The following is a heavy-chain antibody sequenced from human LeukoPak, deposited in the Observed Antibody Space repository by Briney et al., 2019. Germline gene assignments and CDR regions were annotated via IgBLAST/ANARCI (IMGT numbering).Heavy chain of an antibody. Sequence: GASVKVSCKASGYTFSDYYLHWVRQAPGQGLEWMGWINPNSGGTNYAQKFQGRVTMTRDTSISTAYMELSRLRSDDTAVYYRARVPMVRGGVGMDVWGQGTTVTVSS. CDR1: GYTFSDYY. V-gene: IGHV1-2*02. CDR2: INPNSGGT. J-gene: IGHJ6*02. CDR3: ARVPMVRGGVGMDV. D-gene: IGHD3-10*01.